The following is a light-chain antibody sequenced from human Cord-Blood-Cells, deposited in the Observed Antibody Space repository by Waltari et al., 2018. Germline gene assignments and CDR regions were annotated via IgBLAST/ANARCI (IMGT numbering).Light chain of an antibody. V-gene: IGKV4-1*01. CDR1: QSVLYSSNNKNY. J-gene: IGKJ2*01. CDR3: QQYYSTPYT. Sequence: DIVLPQSLDSLAVYLGERVTINCKSRQSVLYSSNNKNYLAWYQQKPGQPPKLLIYWASTREAGVPDRFSGSGSGTDFTLTISSLQAEDVAVYYCQQYYSTPYTFGQGTKLEIK. CDR2: WAS.